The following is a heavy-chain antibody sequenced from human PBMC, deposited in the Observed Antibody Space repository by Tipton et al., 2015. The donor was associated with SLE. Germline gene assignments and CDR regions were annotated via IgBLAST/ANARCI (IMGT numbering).Heavy chain of an antibody. V-gene: IGHV4-59*12. CDR1: GGSISSYY. CDR2: IYYSGST. J-gene: IGHJ3*02. D-gene: IGHD6-13*01. CDR3: ARGGRAPLRSSWSNAFDI. Sequence: TLSLTCTASGGSISSYYWSWIRQPPGKGLEWIGYIYYSGSTNYNPSLKSRVTISVDTSKNQFSLKLSSVTAADTAVYYCARGGRAPLRSSWSNAFDIWGQGTMVTVSS.